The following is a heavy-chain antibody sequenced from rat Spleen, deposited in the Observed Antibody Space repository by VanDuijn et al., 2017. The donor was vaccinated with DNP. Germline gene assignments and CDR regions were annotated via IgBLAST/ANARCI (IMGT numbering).Heavy chain of an antibody. Sequence: EVQLVESGGGLVQPGRSLKLSCTVSGFTFSDYNMAWVRQAPKKGLECVTTIPSDGSSTYYLDSVRGRFTISRDDARNTLFLQMNSLRSEDKATYYCTRVGDYHDGGDGDVLDVWGQGVMVTVSS. CDR3: TRVGDYHDGGDGDVLDV. D-gene: IGHD1-12*02. J-gene: IGHJ2*01. CDR2: IPSDGSST. V-gene: IGHV5-7*01. CDR1: GFTFSDYN.